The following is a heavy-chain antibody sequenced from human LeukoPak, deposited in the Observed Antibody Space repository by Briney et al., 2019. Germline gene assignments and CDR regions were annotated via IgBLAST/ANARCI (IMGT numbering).Heavy chain of an antibody. Sequence: PSETLSLTCTVSGGSISSYYWSWIRQPAGKGLEWIGRIYTSGSTNYNPSLKSRATMSVDTSKNQFSLKLSSVTAADTAVYYCARDLLIAVAGTNYFDYWGQGTLVTVSS. D-gene: IGHD6-19*01. J-gene: IGHJ4*02. CDR2: IYTSGST. CDR1: GGSISSYY. CDR3: ARDLLIAVAGTNYFDY. V-gene: IGHV4-4*07.